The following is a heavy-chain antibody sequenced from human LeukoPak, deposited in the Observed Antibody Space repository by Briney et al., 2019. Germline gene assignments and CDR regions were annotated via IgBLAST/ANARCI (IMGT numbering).Heavy chain of an antibody. V-gene: IGHV3-49*04. D-gene: IGHD3-3*01. CDR1: GFTFGDYA. CDR3: TRGASYYDFWSGGY. Sequence: GGSLRLSCTASGFTFGDYAMSWVRQAPGKGLEWVGFIRSKAYGGTTEYAASVKGRFTISRDDSKSIAYLQMNSLKTEDTAVYYCTRGASYYDFWSGGYWGQGTLVTVSS. CDR2: IRSKAYGGTT. J-gene: IGHJ4*02.